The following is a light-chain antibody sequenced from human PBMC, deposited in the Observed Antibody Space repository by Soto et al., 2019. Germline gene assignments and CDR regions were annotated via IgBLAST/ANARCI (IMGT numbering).Light chain of an antibody. CDR3: SSYASSSTYV. CDR1: SSDVGGYNH. V-gene: IGLV2-14*03. Sequence: QSVLTQPASVSGSPGQSITISCTGTSSDVGGYNHVSWYQQHPGKAPKLMIYDVSNRPSGVSNRFFGSKSGNTASLTISGLQAEDVADYYCSSYASSSTYVFGTGTKVTVL. J-gene: IGLJ1*01. CDR2: DVS.